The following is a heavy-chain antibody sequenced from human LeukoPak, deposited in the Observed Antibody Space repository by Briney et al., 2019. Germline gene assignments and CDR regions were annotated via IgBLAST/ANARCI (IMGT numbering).Heavy chain of an antibody. CDR3: TRGDQSAT. D-gene: IGHD3-10*01. CDR2: IKSKTDGGTP. V-gene: IGHV3-15*01. Sequence: KAGGSLRLSCAASGFTFTNAWMTWVRQAPGKGLEWVGRIKSKTDGGTPDYAAPVKGRFTISRDDSTNTLYLQMNSLNTGDTAVYYCTRGDQSATWGQGTLVTVSS. CDR1: GFTFTNAW. J-gene: IGHJ5*02.